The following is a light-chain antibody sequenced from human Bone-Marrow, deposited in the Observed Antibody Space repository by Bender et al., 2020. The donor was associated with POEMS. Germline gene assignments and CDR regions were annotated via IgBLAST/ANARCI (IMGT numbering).Light chain of an antibody. CDR1: SSNAGNYYL. J-gene: IGLJ2*01. V-gene: IGLV2-14*02. Sequence: QSALTQSGSVSGSPGQSIALSCNGTSSNAGNYYLVSWHQKHPGKDPKVIIYDVSYRPSGVSNRFSGSKSDNTASLTISGLQADDEADYYCSSYTSSTTLVFGGGTKVTVL. CDR2: DVS. CDR3: SSYTSSTTLV.